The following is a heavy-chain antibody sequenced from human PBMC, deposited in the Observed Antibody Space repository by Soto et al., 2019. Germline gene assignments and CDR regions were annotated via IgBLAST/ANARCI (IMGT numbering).Heavy chain of an antibody. CDR1: GLTFGNYA. Sequence: EVQLLESGGGLVQPGGSLRLSCAASGLTFGNYAMSWVRQAPGKGLEWVSAISGSGGSTYYADSVKGRFTISRDNSKDTLYLQMNSLTAEDTAVYYCAKSVRYSGYDSLVTFDYWGQGTLVTVSS. D-gene: IGHD5-12*01. CDR2: ISGSGGST. CDR3: AKSVRYSGYDSLVTFDY. J-gene: IGHJ4*02. V-gene: IGHV3-23*01.